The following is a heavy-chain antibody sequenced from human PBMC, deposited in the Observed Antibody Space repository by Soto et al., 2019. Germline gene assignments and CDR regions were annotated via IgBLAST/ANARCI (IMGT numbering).Heavy chain of an antibody. D-gene: IGHD2-15*01. CDR3: ARAEDPRNFDY. CDR1: GGSFSGYY. Sequence: SETLSLTCAVYGGSFSGYYWSWIRQPPGKGLEWIGEINHSGSTNYNPSLKSRVTISADTSKNQFSLKLSSVTAADTAVYYCARAEDPRNFDYWGQGTLVTVSS. J-gene: IGHJ4*02. CDR2: INHSGST. V-gene: IGHV4-34*01.